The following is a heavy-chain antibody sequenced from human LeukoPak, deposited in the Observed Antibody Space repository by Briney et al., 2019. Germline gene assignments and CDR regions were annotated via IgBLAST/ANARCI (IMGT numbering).Heavy chain of an antibody. Sequence: GGSLRLSCAASGFTFSSYSMNWVRQAPGKGLEWVSSISSSSSYIYYADSVKGRFTISRDNAKNSLYLQMNSLRAEDTAVYYCARDTAMVMVPKDNYFDYWGQGTLVTVSS. J-gene: IGHJ4*02. V-gene: IGHV3-21*01. D-gene: IGHD5-18*01. CDR3: ARDTAMVMVPKDNYFDY. CDR1: GFTFSSYS. CDR2: ISSSSSYI.